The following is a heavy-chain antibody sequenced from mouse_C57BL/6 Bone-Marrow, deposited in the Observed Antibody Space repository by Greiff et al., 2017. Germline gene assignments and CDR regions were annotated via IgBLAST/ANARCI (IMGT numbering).Heavy chain of an antibody. CDR1: GFTFSSYA. D-gene: IGHD2-3*01. CDR3: TRADGYYEAY. Sequence: EVQVVESGEGLVKPGGSLKLSCAASGFTFSSYAMSWVRQTPEKRLAWVAYISSGGDYIYYADTVKGRFTISRDNARNTLYLQMSSLKSEDTAMYYCTRADGYYEAYWGQGTLFTVSA. J-gene: IGHJ3*01. V-gene: IGHV5-9-1*02. CDR2: ISSGGDYI.